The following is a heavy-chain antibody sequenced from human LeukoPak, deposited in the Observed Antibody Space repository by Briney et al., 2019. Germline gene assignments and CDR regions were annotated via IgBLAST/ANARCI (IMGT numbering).Heavy chain of an antibody. CDR3: AKLYTNNWYADY. V-gene: IGHV3-23*01. J-gene: IGHJ4*02. CDR1: RFTFSNYW. CDR2: MSGSGTRI. Sequence: PGGSLRLSCAASRFTFSNYWMHWVRQPPGKGLELVSDMSGSGTRIYYGDSVRGRFTISRDNSKNTLYLQMNSLRAEDTAVYYCAKLYTNNWYADYWGQGTLVTVSS. D-gene: IGHD6-13*01.